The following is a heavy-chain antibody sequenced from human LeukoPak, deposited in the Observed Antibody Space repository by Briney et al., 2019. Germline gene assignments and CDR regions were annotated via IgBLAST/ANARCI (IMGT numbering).Heavy chain of an antibody. V-gene: IGHV4-59*01. D-gene: IGHD6-19*01. CDR1: GGSISSYY. CDR3: ARAPDSSGWYYSDY. J-gene: IGHJ4*02. Sequence: SETLSLTCTVSGGSISSYYWSWIRQPSGKGLEWIGYIYYSGSTNYNPSLKSRVTISVDTSKNQFSLKLSSVTAADTAVYYCARAPDSSGWYYSDYWGQGTLVTVSS. CDR2: IYYSGST.